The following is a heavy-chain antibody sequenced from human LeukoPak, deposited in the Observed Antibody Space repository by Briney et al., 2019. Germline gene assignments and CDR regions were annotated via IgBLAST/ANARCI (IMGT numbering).Heavy chain of an antibody. V-gene: IGHV3-30-3*01. CDR2: ISYDGSNK. J-gene: IGHJ4*02. Sequence: GGSLRLSCAASGFTFSSYAMHWVRRAPGKGLEWVAVISYDGSNKYYADSVKGRFTISRDNSKNTLYLQMNSLRAEDTAVYYCARAPTIAGTMPYYFDYWGQGTLVTVSS. CDR3: ARAPTIAGTMPYYFDY. D-gene: IGHD6-13*01. CDR1: GFTFSSYA.